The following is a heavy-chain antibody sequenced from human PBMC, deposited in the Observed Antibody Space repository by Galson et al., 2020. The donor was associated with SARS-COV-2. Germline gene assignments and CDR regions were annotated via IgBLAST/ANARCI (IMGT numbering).Heavy chain of an antibody. J-gene: IGHJ4*02. V-gene: IGHV5-51*01. CDR2: IYPGDPYT. CDR1: GYSFTDYW. CDR3: ARHGASSGWYEGIDY. Sequence: GESLKISCQGSGYSFTDYWNGWVRQMPGKGPAWMGDIYPGDPYTIYSPSFQGQVTISADKSISTAYLQWSSLKASDTAMYYCARHGASSGWYEGIDYWGQGTLVTVSS. D-gene: IGHD6-19*01.